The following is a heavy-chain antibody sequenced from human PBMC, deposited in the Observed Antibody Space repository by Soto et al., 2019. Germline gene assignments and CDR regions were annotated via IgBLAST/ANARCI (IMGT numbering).Heavy chain of an antibody. CDR1: GYPVTAYY. J-gene: IGHJ3*02. Sequence: QLHLVQSGAVVKKPGASVTVSCSASGYPVTAYYMHWVRQAPGRGLEWMGGINPATGAAKYTQTSQGRVTMTRDTPTSTVFMELCGLTSGDTAVFSWAGGGGVGVAGSAAFDMWGQGTLVTVSS. CDR3: AGGGGVGVAGSAAFDM. V-gene: IGHV1-2*02. CDR2: INPATGAA. D-gene: IGHD3-3*01.